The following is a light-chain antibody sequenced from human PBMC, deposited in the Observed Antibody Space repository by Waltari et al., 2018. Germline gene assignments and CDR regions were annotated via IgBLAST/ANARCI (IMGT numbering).Light chain of an antibody. J-gene: IGKJ2*01. Sequence: DIVMNQSPDSLAVSLGERATVNCKSSQNILYNSNNRNYLAWYQQKPGQPPKLLIYWASTRESGVPDRFSGSGSGTDFTLTISSLQAEDVAVYFCQQYYSTPFTFGQGTKLEIK. CDR3: QQYYSTPFT. CDR1: QNILYNSNNRNY. V-gene: IGKV4-1*01. CDR2: WAS.